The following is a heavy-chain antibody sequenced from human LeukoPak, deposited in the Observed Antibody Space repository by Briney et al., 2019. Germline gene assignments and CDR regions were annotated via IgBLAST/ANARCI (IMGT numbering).Heavy chain of an antibody. D-gene: IGHD3-3*01. Sequence: GASVKVSCKASGYTFTSYAMHWVRQAPGQRLEWMGWINAGNGNTKYSQKFQGRVTITRDTSASTAYMELSSLRSEDTAVYYCARGGWGGSNAFDIWGQGTMVAVSS. J-gene: IGHJ3*02. V-gene: IGHV1-3*01. CDR3: ARGGWGGSNAFDI. CDR2: INAGNGNT. CDR1: GYTFTSYA.